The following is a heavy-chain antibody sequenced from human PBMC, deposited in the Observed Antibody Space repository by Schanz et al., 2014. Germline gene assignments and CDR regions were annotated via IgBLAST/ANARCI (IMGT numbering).Heavy chain of an antibody. Sequence: QVQLVQSGAEVKKPGASVKVSCTASGFNFNNYDINWVRQATGQGLEWMGWMNPKTGNTDHAQKFQGRVSMTWDTSTSTANLERSRLRSEDTGVYYGARGVGGYGANNYFDYWGQGTLVTVSS. CDR2: MNPKTGNT. CDR1: GFNFNNYD. D-gene: IGHD5-12*01. J-gene: IGHJ4*02. CDR3: ARGVGGYGANNYFDY. V-gene: IGHV1-8*01.